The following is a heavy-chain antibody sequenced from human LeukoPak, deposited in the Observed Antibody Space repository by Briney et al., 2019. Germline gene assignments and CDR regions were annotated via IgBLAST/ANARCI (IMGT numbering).Heavy chain of an antibody. CDR1: GYTFTTYG. Sequence: SVKVSCKASGYTFTTYGISWVRQAPGQGLEWMGGIIPIFGTANYAQKFQGRVTITAGESTSTAYMELSSLRSEDTAVYYCARGGWLVSYYFDYWGQGTLVTVSS. V-gene: IGHV1-69*13. CDR3: ARGGWLVSYYFDY. J-gene: IGHJ4*02. D-gene: IGHD6-19*01. CDR2: IIPIFGTA.